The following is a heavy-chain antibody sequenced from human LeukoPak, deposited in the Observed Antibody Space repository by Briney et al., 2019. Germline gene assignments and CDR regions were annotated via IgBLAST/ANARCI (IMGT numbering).Heavy chain of an antibody. Sequence: PSETLSLTCTVSGGSVSSGSYYWSWIRQPPGKGLERIGYIYYSGSTNYNPSLKSRVTISVDTSKNQFSLKLSSVTAADTAVYYCARINYDYVWGSYGYFDYWGQGTLVTVSS. J-gene: IGHJ4*02. CDR3: ARINYDYVWGSYGYFDY. D-gene: IGHD3-16*01. V-gene: IGHV4-61*01. CDR1: GGSVSSGSYY. CDR2: IYYSGST.